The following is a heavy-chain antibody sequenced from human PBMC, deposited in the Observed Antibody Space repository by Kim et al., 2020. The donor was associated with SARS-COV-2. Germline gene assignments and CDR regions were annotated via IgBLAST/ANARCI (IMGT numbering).Heavy chain of an antibody. CDR3: MKGGWGWIWDH. D-gene: IGHD2-2*03. Sequence: GGSLRLSCTTSGFTFTGYAMSWVLQAPGKGLEWVSSIDGSDGTTYYVDSVKGRFTISRDNSKNTLYLQMNSLRADDTAVYYCMKGGWGWIWDHWGQGT. CDR2: IDGSDGTT. V-gene: IGHV3-23*01. CDR1: GFTFTGYA. J-gene: IGHJ4*02.